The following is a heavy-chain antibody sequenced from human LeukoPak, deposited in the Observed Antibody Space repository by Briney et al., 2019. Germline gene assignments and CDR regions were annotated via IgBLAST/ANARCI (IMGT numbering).Heavy chain of an antibody. V-gene: IGHV3-66*01. Sequence: GGSLRLSCAASGFTLSNNYMSWVRQAPGKGLEWVSVIYSGGSSYYADSVKGRFATSKDNSKNTVYLQMNSLRVEDTAVHYCARGMAGYGGYDYWGQGTLVTVSS. CDR1: GFTLSNNY. D-gene: IGHD5-12*01. CDR2: IYSGGSS. J-gene: IGHJ4*02. CDR3: ARGMAGYGGYDY.